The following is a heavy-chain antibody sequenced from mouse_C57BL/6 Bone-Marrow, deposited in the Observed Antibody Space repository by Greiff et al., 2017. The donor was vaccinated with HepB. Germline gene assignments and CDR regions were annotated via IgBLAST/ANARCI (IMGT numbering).Heavy chain of an antibody. J-gene: IGHJ4*01. CDR2: IDPSDSYT. V-gene: IGHV1-50*01. Sequence: QVQLQQPGAELVKPGASVKLSCKASGYTFTSYWMQWVKQRPGQGLEWIGGIDPSDSYTNYNQKFKGKATLTVDTSSSTAYMQLSSLTSEDSAVYYCARGGGTHYYAMDYWGQGTSVTVSS. CDR3: ARGGGTHYYAMDY. CDR1: GYTFTSYW. D-gene: IGHD1-1*02.